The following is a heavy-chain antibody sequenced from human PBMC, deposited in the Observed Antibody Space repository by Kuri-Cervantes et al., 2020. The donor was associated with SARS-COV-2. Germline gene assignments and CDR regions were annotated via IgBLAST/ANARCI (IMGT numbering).Heavy chain of an antibody. CDR2: MYHSGTT. CDR1: GYSISNGYY. CDR3: ASESSVQRLFDY. J-gene: IGHJ4*02. Sequence: GSLRLSCAVSGYSISNGYYWGWIRQSPGKGLEWIASMYHSGTTFYNPSLKSRVTISVDTSKNQFSLKLSSVTAADTAVYYCASESSVQRLFDYWGQGTPVTVSS. V-gene: IGHV4-38-2*01. D-gene: IGHD6-25*01.